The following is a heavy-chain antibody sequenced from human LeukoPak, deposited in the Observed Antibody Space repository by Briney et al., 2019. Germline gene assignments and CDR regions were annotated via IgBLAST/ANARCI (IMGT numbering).Heavy chain of an antibody. CDR1: GGSFSGYY. CDR2: INHSGST. J-gene: IGHJ5*02. D-gene: IGHD2-15*01. CDR3: ASRDCSGGSCPEGYNWFDP. Sequence: PSETLSLTCAVHGGSFSGYYWSWIRQPPGKGLEWIGEINHSGSTNYNPSLKSRVTISVDTSENQFSLKLSSVTAADTAVYYCASRDCSGGSCPEGYNWFDPWGQGTLVTVSS. V-gene: IGHV4-34*01.